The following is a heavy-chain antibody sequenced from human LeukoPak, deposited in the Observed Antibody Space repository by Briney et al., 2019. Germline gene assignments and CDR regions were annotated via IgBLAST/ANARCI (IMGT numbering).Heavy chain of an antibody. CDR2: INPNSGGT. V-gene: IGHV1-2*02. CDR1: GYTFTGNY. J-gene: IGHJ4*02. CDR3: ARVGGDSGRGWDPADY. Sequence: GASVKVSCKASGYTFTGNYMHWVRQAPGQGLEWMGWINPNSGGTKYTQKFQGRVTLTRDTSTSTAYMDLSRLRFDDTAVYFCARVGGDSGRGWDPADYWGQGTLVTVSS. D-gene: IGHD4-17*01.